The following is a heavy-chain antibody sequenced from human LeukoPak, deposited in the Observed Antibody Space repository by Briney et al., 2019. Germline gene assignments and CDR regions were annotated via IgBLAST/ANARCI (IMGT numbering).Heavy chain of an antibody. CDR1: GFTFSSYS. CDR3: ARDSSNVAASGGWFDP. J-gene: IGHJ5*02. V-gene: IGHV3-21*01. CDR2: ISSSGSYI. Sequence: GGSLRLSCAASGFTFSSYSMNWVRQAPGKGLEWVSSISSSGSYIYYADSVKGRFTISRDNAKNSLYLQMNSLRAEDTAVYYCARDSSNVAASGGWFDPWGQGTLVTVSS. D-gene: IGHD6-13*01.